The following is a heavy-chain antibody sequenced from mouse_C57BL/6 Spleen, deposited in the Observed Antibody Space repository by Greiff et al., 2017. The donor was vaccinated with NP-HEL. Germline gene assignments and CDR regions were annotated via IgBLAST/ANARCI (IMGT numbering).Heavy chain of an antibody. Sequence: EVHLVESGGGLVQPGGSLSLSCAASGFTFTDYYMSWVRQPPGKALEWLGFIRNKANGYTTEYSASVKCRFTISRDNSQSILYLQMNAQRAEDSATYNCARYCTRVGGFAYWGQGTLVTVSA. CDR1: GFTFTDYY. J-gene: IGHJ3*01. D-gene: IGHD1-1*01. CDR2: IRNKANGYTT. CDR3: ARYCTRVGGFAY. V-gene: IGHV7-3*01.